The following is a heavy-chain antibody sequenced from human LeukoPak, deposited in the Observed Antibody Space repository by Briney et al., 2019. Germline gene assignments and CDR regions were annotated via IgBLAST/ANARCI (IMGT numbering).Heavy chain of an antibody. D-gene: IGHD5-24*01. Sequence: SETLPLTCTVSGGSISNHFWSWIRQPPGKGLEWIGYVYYSGSTNYNPSLKSRVSMSVDTSKNQFSLNLSSVTAADTAVYYCATQWMATIDYWGQGTLVTVSS. CDR1: GGSISNHF. CDR3: ATQWMATIDY. V-gene: IGHV4-59*08. CDR2: VYYSGST. J-gene: IGHJ4*02.